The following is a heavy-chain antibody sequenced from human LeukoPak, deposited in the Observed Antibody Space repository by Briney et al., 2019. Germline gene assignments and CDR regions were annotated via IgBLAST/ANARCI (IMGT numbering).Heavy chain of an antibody. D-gene: IGHD3-22*01. V-gene: IGHV1-69*05. Sequence: ASVKVSCKASGGTFSSYAISWVRQAPGQGLEWMGRIIPIFGTANYAQKFQGRVTITTDESTSTAYMEQSSLRSEDTAVYYCAVVIADAFDIWGQGTMVTVSS. J-gene: IGHJ3*02. CDR2: IIPIFGTA. CDR1: GGTFSSYA. CDR3: AVVIADAFDI.